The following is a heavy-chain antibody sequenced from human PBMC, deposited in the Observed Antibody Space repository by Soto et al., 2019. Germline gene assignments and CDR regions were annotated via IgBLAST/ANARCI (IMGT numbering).Heavy chain of an antibody. CDR3: ARSRGGYFDY. J-gene: IGHJ4*02. Sequence: GASVKVSCKASGYTFTSYYMHCVRQAPGQGLEWMGIINPSGGSTSYAQKFQGRVTITRDTSASTVYMELSSLRSEDTAVYYCARSRGGYFDYWGQGTLVTVSS. V-gene: IGHV1-46*01. CDR2: INPSGGST. CDR1: GYTFTSYY. D-gene: IGHD3-22*01.